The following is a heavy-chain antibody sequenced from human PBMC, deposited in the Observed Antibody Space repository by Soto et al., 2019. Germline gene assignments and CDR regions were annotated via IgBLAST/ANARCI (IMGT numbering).Heavy chain of an antibody. J-gene: IGHJ6*02. Sequence: SETLSLTCTVSGGSVSSGSYYWSWIRQPPGKGLEWIGYIYYSGSTNYNPSLKSRVTISVDTSKNQFSLKLSSVTAADTAVYYCARGYDFWSGSTDYYYGMDVWGQGTTVTVSS. D-gene: IGHD3-3*01. CDR3: ARGYDFWSGSTDYYYGMDV. V-gene: IGHV4-61*01. CDR1: GGSVSSGSYY. CDR2: IYYSGST.